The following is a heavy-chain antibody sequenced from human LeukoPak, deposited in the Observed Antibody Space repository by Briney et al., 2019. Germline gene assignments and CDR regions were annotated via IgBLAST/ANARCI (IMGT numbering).Heavy chain of an antibody. CDR3: SLLAVASPQDY. J-gene: IGHJ4*02. D-gene: IGHD6-19*01. CDR1: GFTFSTYE. Sequence: GGSLRLSCAASGFTFSTYEMHWVRQAPGKGLEWVSDISSSGSTMYYADSVKGRFTTSRDNAKNLLYLQMHSLRAEDTAVYYCSLLAVASPQDYWGQGTLVAVSS. V-gene: IGHV3-48*03. CDR2: ISSSGSTM.